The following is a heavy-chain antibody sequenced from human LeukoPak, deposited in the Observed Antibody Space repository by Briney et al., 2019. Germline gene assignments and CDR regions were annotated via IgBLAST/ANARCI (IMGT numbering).Heavy chain of an antibody. CDR1: GFTFSGYT. D-gene: IGHD3-10*01. CDR3: AREKGIPRGENAFDI. Sequence: PGGSLRLSCAAAGFTFSGYTMNWVRQAPGKGLEWVSCISSSGSHIYYADSVKGRFTFSRDNAKNSLYLQMNSLRAEDTAVYYCAREKGIPRGENAFDIWGQGTMVTVSS. J-gene: IGHJ3*02. V-gene: IGHV3-21*01. CDR2: ISSSGSHI.